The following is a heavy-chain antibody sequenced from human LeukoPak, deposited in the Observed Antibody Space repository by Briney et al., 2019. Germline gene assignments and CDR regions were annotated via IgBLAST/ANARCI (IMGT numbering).Heavy chain of an antibody. V-gene: IGHV4-30-2*01. CDR1: GGSISSGGYY. CDR3: ARVRRDSGKGGAFDI. CDR2: IYHSGST. J-gene: IGHJ3*02. D-gene: IGHD3-10*01. Sequence: SETLSLTCTVSGGSISSGGYYWSWIRQPPGKGLEWIGYIYHSGSTYYNPSLKSRVTISVDRSKNQFSLKLSSVTAADTAVYYCARVRRDSGKGGAFDIWGQGTMVTVSS.